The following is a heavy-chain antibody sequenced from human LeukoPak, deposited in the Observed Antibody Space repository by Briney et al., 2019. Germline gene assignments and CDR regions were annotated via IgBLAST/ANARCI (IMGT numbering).Heavy chain of an antibody. CDR3: ARDGDFWSGYSLQFDP. D-gene: IGHD3-3*01. Sequence: PGGSLRLSCAASGFTFISYWMSWVRQAPGKGLKWVPNIKQDGSEKYYVDSVKGRFTISRDNAKNSLYLQMNSLRAEDTAVYYCARDGDFWSGYSLQFDPWGQGTLVTVSS. J-gene: IGHJ5*02. V-gene: IGHV3-7*01. CDR1: GFTFISYW. CDR2: IKQDGSEK.